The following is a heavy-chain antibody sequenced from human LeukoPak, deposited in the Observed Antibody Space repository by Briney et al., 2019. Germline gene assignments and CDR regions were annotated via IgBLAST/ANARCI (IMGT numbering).Heavy chain of an antibody. CDR2: IYSSGST. Sequence: SETLSLTCTVSDGSISSSSYYWGWIRQPPGKGLEWIGSIYSSGSTYYNPSLKSRVTISVDTSKNQFSLRLNSVTAADTAVFYCARVEGNGYNYGPFDYWGQGTLVAVSS. J-gene: IGHJ4*02. D-gene: IGHD5-18*01. CDR3: ARVEGNGYNYGPFDY. CDR1: DGSISSSSYY. V-gene: IGHV4-39*07.